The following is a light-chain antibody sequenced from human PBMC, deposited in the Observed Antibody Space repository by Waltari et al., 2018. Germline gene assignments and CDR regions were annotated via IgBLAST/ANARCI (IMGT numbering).Light chain of an antibody. CDR3: CSYAGSYTSL. J-gene: IGLJ2*01. V-gene: IGLV2-11*01. Sequence: QSALTQPRSVSGSPGQSVTISCTGTSSDVGGYNYVSWYQQHPGKAPKLMIYDVSKRPSGVPDRFSGSQSGNTASLTISGLQAEDEADYYCCSYAGSYTSLFGGGTKLTVL. CDR1: SSDVGGYNY. CDR2: DVS.